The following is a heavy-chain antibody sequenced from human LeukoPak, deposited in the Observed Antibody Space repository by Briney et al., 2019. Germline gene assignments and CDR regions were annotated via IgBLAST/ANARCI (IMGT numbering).Heavy chain of an antibody. CDR2: ISYDGSNK. V-gene: IGHV3-30-3*01. D-gene: IGHD1-26*01. CDR1: GFTFSSHA. J-gene: IGHJ4*02. Sequence: GGSLRLSCAASGFTFSSHAMHWVRQAPGKGLEWVAVISYDGSNKNYADSVKGRFTISRDNSKNTLYLQMNSLRAEDTAVYYCARDRGELNDSFDYWGQGTLVTVSS. CDR3: ARDRGELNDSFDY.